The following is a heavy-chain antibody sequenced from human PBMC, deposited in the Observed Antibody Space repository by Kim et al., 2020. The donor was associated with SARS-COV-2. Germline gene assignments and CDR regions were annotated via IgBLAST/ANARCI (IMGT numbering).Heavy chain of an antibody. Sequence: GGSLRLSCAASRFTFRNYHMSWVRQAPGKGLEWVSGIGGSGGDTYYADSVRGRFTISRDNSKNTLYLQMNSLRVEDTAVYYCAKRNWNDDVGYWGQGTLVTVSS. CDR3: AKRNWNDDVGY. D-gene: IGHD1-1*01. J-gene: IGHJ4*02. V-gene: IGHV3-23*01. CDR2: IGGSGGDT. CDR1: RFTFRNYH.